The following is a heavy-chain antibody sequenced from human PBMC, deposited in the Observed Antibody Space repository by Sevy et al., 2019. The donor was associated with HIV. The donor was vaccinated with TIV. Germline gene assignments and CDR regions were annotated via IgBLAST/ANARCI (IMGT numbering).Heavy chain of an antibody. D-gene: IGHD3-22*01. J-gene: IGHJ4*02. CDR1: GFTFSSYS. CDR3: ATGKVNYYASSFAGV. Sequence: GGSLRLSCAASGFTFSSYSMNWVRQAPGKGLEWVSSISSSSSYIYYADSVKGRFTISRDNAKNSLYLQMNSLRAEDKAVYYCATGKVNYYASSFAGVWGQGTLVTVSS. CDR2: ISSSSSYI. V-gene: IGHV3-21*01.